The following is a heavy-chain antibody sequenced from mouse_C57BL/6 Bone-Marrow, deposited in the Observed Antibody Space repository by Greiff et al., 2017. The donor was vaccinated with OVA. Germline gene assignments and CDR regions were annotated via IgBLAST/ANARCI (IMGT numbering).Heavy chain of an antibody. D-gene: IGHD1-1*01. J-gene: IGHJ2*01. V-gene: IGHV1-50*01. CDR2: IDPSDSYT. CDR1: GYTFTSYW. Sequence: QVHVKQPGAELVKPGASVKLSCKASGYTFTSYWMQWVKQRPGQGLEWIGEIDPSDSYTNYNQKFKGKATLTVDTSSSTAYMQLSSLTSEDSAVYYCARGSSCCDYWGQGTTLTVSS. CDR3: ARGSSCCDY.